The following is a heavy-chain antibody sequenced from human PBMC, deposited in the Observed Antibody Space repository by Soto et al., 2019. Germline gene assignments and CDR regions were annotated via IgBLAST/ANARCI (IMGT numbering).Heavy chain of an antibody. CDR3: ARVEEVQPDAFDI. CDR2: IYYSGST. J-gene: IGHJ3*02. V-gene: IGHV4-31*03. CDR1: GGSISSGGYY. Sequence: PSETLSLTCTVSGGSISSGGYYWSWIRQHPGKGLEWIGYIYYSGSTYYNPSLKSRVTISVDTSKNQFSLKLSSVTAADTAVYYCARVEEVQPDAFDIWGQGTMVTVSS. D-gene: IGHD5-18*01.